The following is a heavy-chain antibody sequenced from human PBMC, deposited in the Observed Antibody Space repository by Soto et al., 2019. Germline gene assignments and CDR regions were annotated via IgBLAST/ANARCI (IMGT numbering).Heavy chain of an antibody. J-gene: IGHJ4*02. Sequence: PGGSLRLSCAASGFSFSSDWMDWVRQAPGKGLEWVANINQDGSEKHYVDSVKGRFTISRDNAKNLMYLQMSSLTAEDSALYYCSKSLDSWGQGTRVTVSS. CDR1: GFSFSSDW. V-gene: IGHV3-7*01. CDR3: SKSLDS. CDR2: INQDGSEK.